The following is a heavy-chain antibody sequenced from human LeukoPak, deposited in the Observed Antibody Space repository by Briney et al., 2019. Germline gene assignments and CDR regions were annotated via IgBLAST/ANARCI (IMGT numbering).Heavy chain of an antibody. D-gene: IGHD3-10*01. V-gene: IGHV5-51*01. CDR2: IYAGDSET. J-gene: IGHJ2*01. CDR1: GYSFTDYW. CDR3: ASQISLRGVIEYFDL. Sequence: GESLKISCKGSGYSFTDYWIGWVRQKPGKGLEWMGLIYAGDSETRYSPSFKGQVTISADKSISTAYLQWSSLKTSDTAMYYCASQISLRGVIEYFDLWGRGILVSVSS.